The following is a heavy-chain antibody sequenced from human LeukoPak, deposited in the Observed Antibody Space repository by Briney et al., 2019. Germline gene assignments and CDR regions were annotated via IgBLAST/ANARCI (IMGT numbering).Heavy chain of an antibody. J-gene: IGHJ2*01. Sequence: GGSLRLSCVASGFSFSSYAMHWVRQAPGKGLEWVAAIWFDGSKTYYEDSVKGRLTISRDTSANTLFLQMNSLAAEDTAEYYCARATPYDWHFGLWGRGTLVIVSS. D-gene: IGHD2-2*01. CDR3: ARATPYDWHFGL. V-gene: IGHV3-33*02. CDR2: IWFDGSKT. CDR1: GFSFSSYA.